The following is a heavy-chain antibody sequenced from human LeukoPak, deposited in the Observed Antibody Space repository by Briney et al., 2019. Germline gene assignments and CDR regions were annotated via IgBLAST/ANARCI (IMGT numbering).Heavy chain of an antibody. CDR3: ARTAASISSGYYPCGY. J-gene: IGHJ4*02. D-gene: IGHD3-22*01. V-gene: IGHV3-33*01. CDR1: GFTFISYG. Sequence: QSGGSLRLSCAASGFTFISYGMHWVRQAPGKGLEWVAVIWYDGSNKYYADSVKGRFTISRDNSKNTLYLQMNSLRAEDTAVYYCARTAASISSGYYPCGYWGQGTLVTVSS. CDR2: IWYDGSNK.